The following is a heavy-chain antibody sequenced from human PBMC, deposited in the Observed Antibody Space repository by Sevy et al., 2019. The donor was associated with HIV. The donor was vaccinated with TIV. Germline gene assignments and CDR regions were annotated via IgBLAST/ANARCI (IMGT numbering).Heavy chain of an antibody. CDR2: IGRGGSPI. Sequence: GGSLRLSCAASGFSFISYPMSWVRQSLGKGLEWVSYIGRGGSPIYYADSLGGRFTISRDNAKNSLSLQMNGLRDDDTAVYYCARIRDGSEYLFDYWRQGTLVTVSS. J-gene: IGHJ4*02. CDR1: GFSFISYP. V-gene: IGHV3-48*02. D-gene: IGHD3-22*01. CDR3: ARIRDGSEYLFDY.